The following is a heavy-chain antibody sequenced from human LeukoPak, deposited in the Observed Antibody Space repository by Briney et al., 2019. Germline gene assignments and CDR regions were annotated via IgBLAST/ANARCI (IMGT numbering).Heavy chain of an antibody. Sequence: GGSLRLSCAASGFTFSSYWMSWVRQAPGKGLEWVSAISGSGGSTYYADSVKGRFTISRDNSKNTLYLQMNSLRAEDTAVYYCARALDRRITMVRGVEYYFDYWGQGTLVTVSS. J-gene: IGHJ4*02. D-gene: IGHD3-10*01. CDR2: ISGSGGST. CDR3: ARALDRRITMVRGVEYYFDY. V-gene: IGHV3-23*01. CDR1: GFTFSSYW.